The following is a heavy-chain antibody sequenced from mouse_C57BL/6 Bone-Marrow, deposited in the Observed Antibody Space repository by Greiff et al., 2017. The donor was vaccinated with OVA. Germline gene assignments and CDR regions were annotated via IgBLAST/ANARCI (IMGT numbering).Heavy chain of an antibody. Sequence: QVQLKQPGAELVKPGASVKLSCKASGYTFTSYWMQWVKQRPGQGLEWIGEIDPSDSYTNYNQKFKGKATLTVDTSSSTAYMQLSSLTSEDSAVYYCARGTYYSNYVFYAMDYWGQGTSVTVSS. D-gene: IGHD2-5*01. CDR3: ARGTYYSNYVFYAMDY. V-gene: IGHV1-50*01. CDR2: IDPSDSYT. CDR1: GYTFTSYW. J-gene: IGHJ4*01.